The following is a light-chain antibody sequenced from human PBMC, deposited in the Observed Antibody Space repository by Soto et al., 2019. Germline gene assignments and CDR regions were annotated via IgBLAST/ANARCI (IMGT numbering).Light chain of an antibody. Sequence: DIQMTQSPSTLSAAVGDRVTITCRASQSISSWLAWYQQKPGTAPKLLIYKASTLQSGLPSRFSGSRSGTEFSLSISSLQPDDSATYFCQQYNDYWTFGQGTKVEIK. V-gene: IGKV1-5*03. CDR3: QQYNDYWT. CDR2: KAS. CDR1: QSISSW. J-gene: IGKJ1*01.